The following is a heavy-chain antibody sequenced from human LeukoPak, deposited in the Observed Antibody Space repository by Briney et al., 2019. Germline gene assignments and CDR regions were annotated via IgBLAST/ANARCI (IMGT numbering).Heavy chain of an antibody. J-gene: IGHJ4*02. Sequence: SETLSLTCTVSGYSISSGYYWGWIRQPPGKGLEWIGSIYHSGSTYYNPSLKSRVTISVDTSKNQFSLKLSSVTAADTAVYYCARGYGATPSDYWGQGTLVTVSS. CDR1: GYSISSGYY. CDR2: IYHSGST. CDR3: ARGYGATPSDY. D-gene: IGHD5-12*01. V-gene: IGHV4-38-2*02.